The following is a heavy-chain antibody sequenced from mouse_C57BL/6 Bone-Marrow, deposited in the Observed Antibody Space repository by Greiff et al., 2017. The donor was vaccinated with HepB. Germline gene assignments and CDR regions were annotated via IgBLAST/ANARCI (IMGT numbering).Heavy chain of an antibody. V-gene: IGHV1-43*01. J-gene: IGHJ4*01. CDR3: ASYSFYAMDY. D-gene: IGHD2-12*01. Sequence: EVKLMESGPELVKPGASVKISCKASGYSFTGYYMHWVKQSSEKSLEWIGEINPSTGGTSYNQKFKGKATLTVDKSSSTAYMQLKSLTSEDSAVYYCASYSFYAMDYWGQGTSVTVSS. CDR1: GYSFTGYY. CDR2: INPSTGGT.